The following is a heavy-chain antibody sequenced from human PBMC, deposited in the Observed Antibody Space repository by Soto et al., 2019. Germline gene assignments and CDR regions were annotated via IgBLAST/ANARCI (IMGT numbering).Heavy chain of an antibody. D-gene: IGHD2-2*01. Sequence: TSETLFLTCTVSGGSINSGGYYWSWIRQHPGKGLEWIGYIYYSGSTYYNPSLKSRVTISVDTSKNQFSLKLSSVTAADTAVYYCATGYCSSTSCYVFDYWGQGTLVTVSS. V-gene: IGHV4-31*03. CDR2: IYYSGST. CDR1: GGSINSGGYY. J-gene: IGHJ4*02. CDR3: ATGYCSSTSCYVFDY.